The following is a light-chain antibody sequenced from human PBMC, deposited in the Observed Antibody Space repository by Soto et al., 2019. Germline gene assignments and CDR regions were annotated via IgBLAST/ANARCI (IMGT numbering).Light chain of an antibody. V-gene: IGLV2-23*01. CDR1: SNDVGSYNL. J-gene: IGLJ1*01. Sequence: SALPQPASVSGSPGQSITISCTGTSNDVGSYNLVSWYQHHPGKAPKLMIFEGSKRPSGVSNRFSGSKSGNTASLTISGLQAEDEADFYCCSYAGSNYYVFGTGTKVTVL. CDR2: EGS. CDR3: CSYAGSNYYV.